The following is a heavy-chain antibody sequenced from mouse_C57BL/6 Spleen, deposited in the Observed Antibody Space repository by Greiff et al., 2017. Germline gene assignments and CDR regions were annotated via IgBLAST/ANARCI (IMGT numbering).Heavy chain of an antibody. CDR3: ARGAAQAPFAY. Sequence: QVQLQQPGAELVMPGASVKLSCKASGYTFTSYWMHWVKQRPGQGLEWIGEIDPSDSYTNYNQKFKGKSTLTVDKSSSTAYMQLSSLTSEDSAVXYCARGAAQAPFAYWGQGTLVTVSA. D-gene: IGHD3-2*02. V-gene: IGHV1-69*01. CDR1: GYTFTSYW. J-gene: IGHJ3*01. CDR2: IDPSDSYT.